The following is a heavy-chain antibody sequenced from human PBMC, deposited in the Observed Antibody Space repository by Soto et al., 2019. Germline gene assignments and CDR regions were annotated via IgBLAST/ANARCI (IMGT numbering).Heavy chain of an antibody. V-gene: IGHV3-23*01. CDR2: ISGSGGST. CDR3: ANGFWGGTPDDAFDI. Sequence: PGGSLRLSSAASGGTFRTCAMTWVRQAPEKGLEWVSAISGSGGSTYYADSVKGRFTISRDNSKNTLYPQMNSLRAEDTAVYYCANGFWGGTPDDAFDIWGQGTMVTVSS. D-gene: IGHD2-15*01. J-gene: IGHJ3*02. CDR1: GGTFRTCA.